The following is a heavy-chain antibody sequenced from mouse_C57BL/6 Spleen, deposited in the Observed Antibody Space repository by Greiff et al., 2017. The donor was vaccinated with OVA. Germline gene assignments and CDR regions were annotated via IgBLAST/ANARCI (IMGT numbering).Heavy chain of an antibody. V-gene: IGHV1-15*01. CDR2: IDPETGDT. D-gene: IGHD1-1*01. Sequence: QVQLKQSGAELVRPGSSVTLSCKASGYTFTDYGMHWVKQTPVHGLEWIGDIDPETGDTAYNQKFKGKATLTADKSSSTAYMQLRSLTSEDSAVYDCTRAYGGSCPCFDDWGTGTTVTVSA. CDR1: GYTFTDYG. J-gene: IGHJ1*03. CDR3: TRAYGGSCPCFDD.